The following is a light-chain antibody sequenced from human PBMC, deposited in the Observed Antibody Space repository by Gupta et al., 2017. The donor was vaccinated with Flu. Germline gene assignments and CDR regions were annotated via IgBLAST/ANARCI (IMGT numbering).Light chain of an antibody. CDR2: WAS. CDR3: QQDDSTQKT. CDR1: QSVLTSSDNKNY. J-gene: IGKJ3*01. Sequence: DIVMTQSPDSLAVSLGERATIDCKSSQSVLTSSDNKNYLAWYQQKPGQPPKLLVYWASTRESGVPDRFSGSGSGTDFTLTISSLQVEDVAIYYCQQDDSTQKTFGHGTKVDI. V-gene: IGKV4-1*01.